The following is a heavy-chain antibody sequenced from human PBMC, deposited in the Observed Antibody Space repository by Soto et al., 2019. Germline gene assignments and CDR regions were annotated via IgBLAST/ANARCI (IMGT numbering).Heavy chain of an antibody. CDR1: GGTFSSYA. J-gene: IGHJ4*02. D-gene: IGHD6-19*01. V-gene: IGHV1-69*01. Sequence: QVQLVQSGAEVKKPGSSVKVSCKASGGTFSSYAISWVRQAPGQGLEWMGGIIPIFGTANYAQTCQGRVTITADESTSTAYMELSSLRSEDTAVYYCASVSGYSSGWYYFDYWGQGTLVTVSS. CDR3: ASVSGYSSGWYYFDY. CDR2: IIPIFGTA.